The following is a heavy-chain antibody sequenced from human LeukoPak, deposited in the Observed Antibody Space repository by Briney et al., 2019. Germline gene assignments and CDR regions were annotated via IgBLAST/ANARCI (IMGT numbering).Heavy chain of an antibody. D-gene: IGHD6-13*01. J-gene: IGHJ4*02. CDR3: ARARRDSSSWYSFDY. CDR1: GFTFSSYW. CDR2: INSDGSST. Sequence: PGGSLRLSRAASGFTFSSYWIHWVRQAPGKGLVWVSRINSDGSSTSYADSVEGRFTISRDNAKNTLYLQMNSLRAEDTAVYYCARARRDSSSWYSFDYWGQGTLVTVSS. V-gene: IGHV3-74*01.